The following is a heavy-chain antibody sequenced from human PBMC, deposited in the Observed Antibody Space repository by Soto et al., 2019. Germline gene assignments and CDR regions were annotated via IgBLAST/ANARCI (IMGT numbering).Heavy chain of an antibody. CDR1: GGTFSSYA. Sequence: QVQLVQSGAEVKKPGSSVKVSCKASGGTFSSYAISWVRQAPGQGLEWMGGINPIFGTANYVEKFQGRVTITADESTITAHMELSSLRSEDTAVYYCARELGSGGWFDPWGQGTLVTVSS. D-gene: IGHD3-16*01. V-gene: IGHV1-69*12. CDR3: ARELGSGGWFDP. CDR2: INPIFGTA. J-gene: IGHJ5*02.